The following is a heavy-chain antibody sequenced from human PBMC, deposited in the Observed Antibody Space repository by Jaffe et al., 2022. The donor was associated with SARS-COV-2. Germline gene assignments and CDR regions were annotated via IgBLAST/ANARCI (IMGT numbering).Heavy chain of an antibody. CDR2: IYTSGST. CDR1: GGSISSGSYY. J-gene: IGHJ5*02. CDR3: ARGHYDILTGYPTNWFDP. Sequence: QVQLQESGPGLVKPSQTLSLTCTVSGGSISSGSYYWSWIRQPAGKGLEWIGRIYTSGSTNYNPSLKSRVTISVDTSKNQFSLKLSSVTAADTAVYYCARGHYDILTGYPTNWFDPWGQGTLVTVSS. D-gene: IGHD3-9*01. V-gene: IGHV4-61*02.